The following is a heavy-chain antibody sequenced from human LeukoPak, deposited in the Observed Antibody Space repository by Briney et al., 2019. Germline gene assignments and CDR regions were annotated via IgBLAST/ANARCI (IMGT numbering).Heavy chain of an antibody. CDR2: IYYSGST. CDR1: GGSISSYY. J-gene: IGHJ4*02. V-gene: IGHV4-59*08. Sequence: SETLSLTCTVSGGSISSYYWSWIRQPPGKGLEWIGYIYYSGSTNYNPSLESRVTISVDTSKNQFSLKLSSVTAADTAVYYCARSGYEDFDFWGQGTLVTVSS. D-gene: IGHD5-12*01. CDR3: ARSGYEDFDF.